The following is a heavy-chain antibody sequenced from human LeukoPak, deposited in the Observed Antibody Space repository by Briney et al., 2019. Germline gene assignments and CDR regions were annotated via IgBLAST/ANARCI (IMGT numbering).Heavy chain of an antibody. D-gene: IGHD3-9*01. CDR1: GYTFTGYY. Sequence: GASVKVSCKASGYTFTGYYMHWVRQAPGQGLEWMGRINPNSGGTNYAQKFQGRVTMTRDTSISTAHMELSRLRSDDTAVYYCARDLGRYFDHDAFDIWGQGTMVTVSS. CDR3: ARDLGRYFDHDAFDI. J-gene: IGHJ3*02. CDR2: INPNSGGT. V-gene: IGHV1-2*06.